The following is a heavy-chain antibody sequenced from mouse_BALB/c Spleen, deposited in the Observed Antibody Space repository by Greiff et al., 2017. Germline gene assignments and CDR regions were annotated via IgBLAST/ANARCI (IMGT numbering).Heavy chain of an antibody. V-gene: IGHV4-1*02. J-gene: IGHJ3*01. CDR1: GFDFSRYW. D-gene: IGHD2-3*01. Sequence: EVKVEESGGGLVQPGGSLKLSCAASGFDFSRYWMSWVRQAPGKGLEWIGEINPDSSTINYTPSLKDKFIISRDNAKNTLYLQMSKVRSEDTALYYCARPRDWRDGYYGWFAYWGQGTLVTVSA. CDR2: INPDSSTI. CDR3: ARPRDWRDGYYGWFAY.